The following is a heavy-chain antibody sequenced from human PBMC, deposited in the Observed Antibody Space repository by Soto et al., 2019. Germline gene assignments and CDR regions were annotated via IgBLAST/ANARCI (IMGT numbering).Heavy chain of an antibody. CDR2: ISGSGGST. V-gene: IGHV3-23*01. CDR1: GFTFSSYA. CDR3: ATGITMIVVVTTGYFDY. Sequence: GGSLRLSCAASGFTFSSYAMSWVRQAPGKGLEWVSAISGSGGSTYYTDSVKGRFTISRDNSKNTLYLQMNSLRAEDTAVYYCATGITMIVVVTTGYFDYWGQGTLVIVSS. D-gene: IGHD3-22*01. J-gene: IGHJ4*02.